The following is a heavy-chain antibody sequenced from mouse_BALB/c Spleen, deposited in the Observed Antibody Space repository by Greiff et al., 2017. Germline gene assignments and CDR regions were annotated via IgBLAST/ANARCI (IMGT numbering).Heavy chain of an antibody. CDR3: ARHYYGYEGLDY. Sequence: GNVVESGGGLVQPGGSLKLSCAASGFTFSSYTMSWVRQTPEKRLEWVAYISNGGGSTYYPDTVKGRFTISRDNAKNTLYLQMSSLKSEDTAMYYCARHYYGYEGLDYWGQGTTLTVSS. J-gene: IGHJ2*01. CDR1: GFTFSSYT. CDR2: ISNGGGST. V-gene: IGHV5-12-2*01. D-gene: IGHD1-2*01.